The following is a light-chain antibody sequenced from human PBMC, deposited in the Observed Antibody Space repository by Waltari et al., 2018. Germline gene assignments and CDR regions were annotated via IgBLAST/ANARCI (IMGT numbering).Light chain of an antibody. V-gene: IGLV2-14*01. CDR3: SSYTGRSISVV. CDR1: SSDVGGYNS. Sequence: QSALTQPASVSGSPGQSIPIPCTGTSSDVGGYNSVSWYQQPPGQAPKLMIFEFTFPPSGVSPRFSGSKSDNTASLTFSGLQAEDEADYYCSSYTGRSISVVFGGGTKLTVL. J-gene: IGLJ2*01. CDR2: EFT.